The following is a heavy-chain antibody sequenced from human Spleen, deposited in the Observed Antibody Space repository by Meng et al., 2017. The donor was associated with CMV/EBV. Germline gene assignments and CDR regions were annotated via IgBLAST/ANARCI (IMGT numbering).Heavy chain of an antibody. V-gene: IGHV4-39*01. Sequence: LTCTFSGSSFGSSYYYWGWSRQPPGKGLQWIGSISYSGNTYYNPSLKGRVTLSVDTSKNQFSLKMTSVIAADTALYYCASGAWYFQAWGQGTLVTVSS. J-gene: IGHJ1*01. CDR3: ASGAWYFQA. D-gene: IGHD2-21*02. CDR1: GSSFGSSYYY. CDR2: ISYSGNT.